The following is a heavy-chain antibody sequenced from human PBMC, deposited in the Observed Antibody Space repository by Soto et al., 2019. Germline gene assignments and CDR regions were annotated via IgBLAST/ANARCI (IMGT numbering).Heavy chain of an antibody. CDR3: AREYTAWPLAYGLDV. V-gene: IGHV3-21*01. D-gene: IGHD2-2*02. J-gene: IGHJ6*02. CDR1: GFTFSTYS. CDR2: ISSRSDI. Sequence: GGSLRLSCVGSGFTFSTYSINWVRQAPGKGLEWVSSISSRSDIYYADSVKGRFTISRDNAKNSVSLQMNSLRAEDTAVYYCAREYTAWPLAYGLDVWGQGPRSPS.